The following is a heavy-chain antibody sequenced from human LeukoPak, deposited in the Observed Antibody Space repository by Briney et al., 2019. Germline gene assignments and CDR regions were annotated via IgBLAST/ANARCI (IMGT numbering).Heavy chain of an antibody. Sequence: GASVKVSCKGSGYTLTQLVIHWLRQAPGDGLEWMGGFDPENGEMIYAQKFQGRVTMSEDTSTDTAYMDLSSLRSEDTGIYYCATVSSFDSNFYSYFWGQGTRVTVSS. D-gene: IGHD3-22*01. CDR3: ATVSSFDSNFYSYF. V-gene: IGHV1-24*01. CDR2: FDPENGEM. J-gene: IGHJ4*02. CDR1: GYTLTQLV.